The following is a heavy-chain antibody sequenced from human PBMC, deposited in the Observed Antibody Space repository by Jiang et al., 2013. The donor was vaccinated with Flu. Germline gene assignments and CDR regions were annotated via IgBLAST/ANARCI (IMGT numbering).Heavy chain of an antibody. CDR2: INNANGIT. J-gene: IGHJ4*02. CDR3: ARAASWAFDY. CDR1: GYSFETYA. Sequence: GSVNVSCKASGYSFETYAIFWVRQAPGQTLEWMGWINNANGITKYSQKFQGRFSITRDTSATTAHMELSSLRSEDTAVYYCARAASWAFDYWGQGTLVTVPS. D-gene: IGHD6-25*01. V-gene: IGHV1-3*04.